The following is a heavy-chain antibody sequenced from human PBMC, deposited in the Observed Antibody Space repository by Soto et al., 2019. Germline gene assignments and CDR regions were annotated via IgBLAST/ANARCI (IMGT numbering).Heavy chain of an antibody. CDR1: GGSFSGYY. J-gene: IGHJ4*02. V-gene: IGHV4-34*01. CDR2: INHSGST. Sequence: SETLSLTCAVYGGSFSGYYWSWIRQPPGKGLEWIGEINHSGSTNYNPSLKSRVTISVDTSKNQFSLKLSSVTAADTAVYYCARGYEYSSSSCFDYWGQGTLVNVSS. CDR3: ARGYEYSSSSCFDY. D-gene: IGHD6-6*01.